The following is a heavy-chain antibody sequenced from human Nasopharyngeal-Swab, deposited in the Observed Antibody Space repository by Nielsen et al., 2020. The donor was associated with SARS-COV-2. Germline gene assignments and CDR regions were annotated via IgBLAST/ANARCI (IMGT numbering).Heavy chain of an antibody. V-gene: IGHV3-21*01. CDR3: ASIRGYFDY. J-gene: IGHJ4*02. CDR2: ISSSSSYI. D-gene: IGHD3-22*01. Sequence: GGSLRLSCAASGFTFNNYNFNWVRQAPVQGLEWVSSISSSSSYIYYADSVKGRFTISRDNAKNTLYLQMNSLRAEDTAVYYCASIRGYFDYWGQGTLVTVSS. CDR1: GFTFNNYN.